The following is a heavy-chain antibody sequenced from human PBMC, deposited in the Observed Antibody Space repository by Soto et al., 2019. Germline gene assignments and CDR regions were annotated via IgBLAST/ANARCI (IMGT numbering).Heavy chain of an antibody. Sequence: QVQLVESGGGVVQPGRALRLSCAASGFTFSSYGMHWVRQAPGKGLEWVAVISYDGSNKYYADSVKGRFTISRDNSKNTLYLQMNSLRAEDTAVYYCAQALVGATRTFDYWGQGTLVTVSS. CDR3: AQALVGATRTFDY. CDR1: GFTFSSYG. CDR2: ISYDGSNK. J-gene: IGHJ4*02. D-gene: IGHD1-26*01. V-gene: IGHV3-30*18.